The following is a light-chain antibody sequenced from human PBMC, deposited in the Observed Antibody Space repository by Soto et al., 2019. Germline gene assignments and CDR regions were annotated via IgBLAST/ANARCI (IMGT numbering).Light chain of an antibody. V-gene: IGKV3-11*01. CDR1: QSISSH. Sequence: EIVLTQSPATLSLSPGERATLSCRASQSISSHLVWYQQKPGKAPRLLMYDASNRATGIPARFSGSGSGTDFTLTIRSLEPEDCAVYYCQQRPNWPLTFGGGTKVEIK. CDR3: QQRPNWPLT. J-gene: IGKJ4*01. CDR2: DAS.